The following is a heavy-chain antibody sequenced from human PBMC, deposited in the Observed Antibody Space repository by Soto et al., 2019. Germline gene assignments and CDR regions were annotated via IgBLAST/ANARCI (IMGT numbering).Heavy chain of an antibody. CDR2: ISYDGSNK. CDR1: GFTFSSYG. D-gene: IGHD6-6*01. J-gene: IGHJ4*02. CDR3: AKDAPGSSSTDNY. V-gene: IGHV3-30*18. Sequence: GGSLRLSCAASGFTFSSYGMHWVRQAPGKGLEWVAVISYDGSNKYYADSVKGRFTISRDNSKNTLYLQMNSLRAEDTAVYYCAKDAPGSSSTDNYWGQGTLVTVSS.